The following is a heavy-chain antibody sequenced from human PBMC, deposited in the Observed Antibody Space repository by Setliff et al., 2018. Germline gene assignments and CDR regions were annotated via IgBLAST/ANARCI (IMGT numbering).Heavy chain of an antibody. V-gene: IGHV3-23*01. D-gene: IGHD6-6*01. J-gene: IGHJ4*02. CDR2: ITDDGGTT. Sequence: GESLKISCKGSGYSFTTYWIGWVRQAPGKGLEWVSAITDDGGTTHYAGSVKGRFTIARDNSNSTLYLQMNSLRVEDTALYYCAKSSGSSSSTNLEYLGPGTLVTVSS. CDR1: GYSFTTYW. CDR3: AKSSGSSSSTNLEY.